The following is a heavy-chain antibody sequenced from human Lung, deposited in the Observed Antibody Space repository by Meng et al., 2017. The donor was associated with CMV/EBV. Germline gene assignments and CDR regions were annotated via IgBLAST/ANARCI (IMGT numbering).Heavy chain of an antibody. D-gene: IGHD6-19*01. V-gene: IGHV1-18*01. CDR1: GYTFTSYG. Sequence: ASVTVSCQASGYTFTSYGISWVRQAPGQGLEWMGWIRVNSGKTTYVQKVQGRINMTTNTSTSTAYMELRSLRSDDTAVYYCVRGGWIPGYWGQGTLVTVSS. CDR2: IRVNSGKT. J-gene: IGHJ4*02. CDR3: VRGGWIPGY.